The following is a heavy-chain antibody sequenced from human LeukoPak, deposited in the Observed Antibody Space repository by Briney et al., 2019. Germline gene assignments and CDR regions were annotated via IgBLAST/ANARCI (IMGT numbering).Heavy chain of an antibody. CDR2: IKSDGSTT. V-gene: IGHV3-74*01. CDR1: GFTFSSYW. CDR3: ARVVDTHFDY. D-gene: IGHD5-18*01. J-gene: IGHJ4*02. Sequence: QPGGSLGLSCAASGFTFSSYWMHWVRQAPGKGLVWVSRIKSDGSTTTYADSVKGRFTISRDNAKNTLYLQMNSLRAEDTAVYYCARVVDTHFDYWGQGTLVTVSS.